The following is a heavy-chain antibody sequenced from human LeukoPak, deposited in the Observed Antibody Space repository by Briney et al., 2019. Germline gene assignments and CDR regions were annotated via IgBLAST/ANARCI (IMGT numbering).Heavy chain of an antibody. D-gene: IGHD3-22*01. CDR1: GYTFTSYG. V-gene: IGHV1-18*01. Sequence: GASVKVSCKASGYTFTSYGISWVRQAPGQGLEWMGWISAYNGNTNHAQKLQGRVTMTTDTSTSTAYMELRSLRSDDTAVYYCARVALAMGYDRPYYMDVWGKGTTVTISS. CDR3: ARVALAMGYDRPYYMDV. CDR2: ISAYNGNT. J-gene: IGHJ6*03.